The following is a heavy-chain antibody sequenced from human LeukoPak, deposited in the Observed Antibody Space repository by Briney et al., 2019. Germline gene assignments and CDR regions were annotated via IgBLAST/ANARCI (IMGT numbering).Heavy chain of an antibody. Sequence: GGSLRLSCAASGFTFSHYGMHWVRQAPGKGLQWVAFIRYEGSDKYYADSVKGRFTISRDNSKNTLYLQMNSLRAEDTAVYYCAKAASPIMITFGGVIALYFDYWGQGTLVTVSS. CDR2: IRYEGSDK. D-gene: IGHD3-16*02. V-gene: IGHV3-30*02. CDR3: AKAASPIMITFGGVIALYFDY. J-gene: IGHJ4*02. CDR1: GFTFSHYG.